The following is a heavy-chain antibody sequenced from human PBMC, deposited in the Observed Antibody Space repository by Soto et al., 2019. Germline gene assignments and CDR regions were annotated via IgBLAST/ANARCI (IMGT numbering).Heavy chain of an antibody. J-gene: IGHJ4*01. Sequence: QVQLQESGPGLVKPSQTLSLTCTVSGGSISSGDYYWSWIRQPPGKGLEWIGNIYHSGGTFYNPSLKSRVTISVDTSKNQFSLTLRSVSVADAAVYYCASDDSSGYFLDYWGQGTLVTVSS. CDR3: ASDDSSGYFLDY. CDR2: IYHSGGT. V-gene: IGHV4-30-4*01. CDR1: GGSISSGDYY. D-gene: IGHD3-22*01.